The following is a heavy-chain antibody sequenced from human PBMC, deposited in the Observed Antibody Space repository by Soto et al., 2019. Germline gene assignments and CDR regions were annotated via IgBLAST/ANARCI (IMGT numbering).Heavy chain of an antibody. Sequence: GGSLRLSCAASGFTFSSYAMHWVRQAPGKGLEWVAVISYDGRNKYYADSVKGRFTISRDNSKNTLYLQMNSLRAEDTAVYYCARDGSYYGDNPYYYYYGMDVWGQGTTVTVSS. V-gene: IGHV3-30*04. J-gene: IGHJ6*02. CDR3: ARDGSYYGDNPYYYYYGMDV. CDR2: ISYDGRNK. D-gene: IGHD4-17*01. CDR1: GFTFSSYA.